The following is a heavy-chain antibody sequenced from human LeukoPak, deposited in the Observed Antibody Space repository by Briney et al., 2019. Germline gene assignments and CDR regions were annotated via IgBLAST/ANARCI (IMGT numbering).Heavy chain of an antibody. Sequence: GRSLRLSCAASVFTFRNYGMHWGRQAPGKGLEWVAVIWYDGGNKYDEDSVKGRFTISRENAKNMLYLQMNSLRAEDTAVYYCARDKGAARPWDFDLWGRGTLVTVSS. CDR2: IWYDGGNK. D-gene: IGHD6-6*01. CDR1: VFTFRNYG. J-gene: IGHJ2*01. V-gene: IGHV3-33*01. CDR3: ARDKGAARPWDFDL.